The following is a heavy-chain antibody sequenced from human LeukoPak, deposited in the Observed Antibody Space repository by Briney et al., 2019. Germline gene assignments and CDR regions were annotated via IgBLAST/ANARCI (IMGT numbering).Heavy chain of an antibody. V-gene: IGHV3-21*01. CDR1: GFTFSSYE. Sequence: KPGGSLRLSCAASGFTFSSYEMNWVRQAPGKGLEWVSSISSSSSYIYYADSVKGRFTISRDNAKNSLYLQMNSLRAEDTAVYYCAKGPYYNILTATIRVRNAFDIWGHGTMVTVSS. D-gene: IGHD3-9*01. CDR3: AKGPYYNILTATIRVRNAFDI. J-gene: IGHJ3*02. CDR2: ISSSSSYI.